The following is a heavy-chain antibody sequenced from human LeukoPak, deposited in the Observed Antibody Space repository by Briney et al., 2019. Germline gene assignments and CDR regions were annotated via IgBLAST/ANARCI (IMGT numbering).Heavy chain of an antibody. CDR3: ARAAAAYDFWSGYYHYFDY. CDR2: IYYSGST. J-gene: IGHJ4*02. Sequence: SETLSLTCTVSGGSISSGGYYWSRIRRHPGKGLEWIGYIYYSGSTYYNPSLKSRVTISVDTSKNQFSLKLSSVTAADTAVYYCARAAAAYDFWSGYYHYFDYWGQGTLVTVSS. D-gene: IGHD3-3*01. CDR1: GGSISSGGYY. V-gene: IGHV4-31*03.